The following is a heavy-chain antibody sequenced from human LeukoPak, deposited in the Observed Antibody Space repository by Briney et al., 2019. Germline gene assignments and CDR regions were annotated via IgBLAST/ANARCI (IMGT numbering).Heavy chain of an antibody. CDR3: ARSEYVWGGYRLDF. D-gene: IGHD3-16*02. CDR2: ISSNSSYI. V-gene: IGHV3-21*04. Sequence: GGSLRLSCAASGFTFSSYSMNWVRQAPGKGLEWVSSISSNSSYIYYADSVKGRFTISRDNAKNSLYLQMNSLRAEDTAVYYCARSEYVWGGYRLDFWGQGALVTVSS. CDR1: GFTFSSYS. J-gene: IGHJ4*02.